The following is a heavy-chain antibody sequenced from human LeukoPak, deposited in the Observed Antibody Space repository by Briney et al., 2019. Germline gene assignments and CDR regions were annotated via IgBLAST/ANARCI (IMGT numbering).Heavy chain of an antibody. J-gene: IGHJ4*02. Sequence: PETLSLTCTVSGGSISSYYWSWIRQPPGKGLEWIGYFYYRGSTNYNPSLKSRVTISLDTSKNQFSLRLRSVTAADTAVYYCARHSGTLGYFDYWGQGTRVTVSS. CDR3: ARHSGTLGYFDY. V-gene: IGHV4-59*12. D-gene: IGHD1-14*01. CDR2: FYYRGST. CDR1: GGSISSYY.